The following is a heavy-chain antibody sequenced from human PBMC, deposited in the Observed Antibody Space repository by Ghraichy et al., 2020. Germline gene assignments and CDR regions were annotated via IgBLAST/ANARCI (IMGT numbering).Heavy chain of an antibody. V-gene: IGHV3-74*01. CDR1: GFTFSTYW. J-gene: IGHJ6*02. CDR3: ARHFSYYYAMDV. CDR2: INSDGSGT. Sequence: GESLNISCAASGFTFSTYWMHWVRQAPGKGLVWVSRINSDGSGTNYADSVKGRFTISRDNAKNTLYLQMNSLRAEDTAVYYCARHFSYYYAMDVWGQGTTVTISS.